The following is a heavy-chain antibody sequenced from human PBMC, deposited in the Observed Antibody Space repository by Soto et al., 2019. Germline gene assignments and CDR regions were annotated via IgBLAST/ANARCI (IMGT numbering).Heavy chain of an antibody. V-gene: IGHV1-69*13. Sequence: SVKVSCKASGGTFSSYAISWVRQAPGQGLEWMGGIIPIFGTANYAQKFQGRVTITADESTSTAYMELSSLRSEDTAVYYCATMSAYDSSGYYLGPFDYWGQGTLVTVSS. J-gene: IGHJ4*02. D-gene: IGHD3-22*01. CDR3: ATMSAYDSSGYYLGPFDY. CDR2: IIPIFGTA. CDR1: GGTFSSYA.